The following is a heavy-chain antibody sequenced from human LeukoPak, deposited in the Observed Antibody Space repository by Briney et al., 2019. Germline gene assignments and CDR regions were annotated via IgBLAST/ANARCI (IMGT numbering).Heavy chain of an antibody. CDR1: GYTFTSYD. Sequence: GASVKVSCKASGYTFTSYDINWVRQATGQGLEWMGWMNPNSGNTGYAQKFQGRVTMTRNTSISTAYMELSSLRSEDTAVYYCARGHILARKGNVGYWGQGTLVTVSS. V-gene: IGHV1-8*01. D-gene: IGHD1-1*01. CDR2: MNPNSGNT. J-gene: IGHJ4*02. CDR3: ARGHILARKGNVGY.